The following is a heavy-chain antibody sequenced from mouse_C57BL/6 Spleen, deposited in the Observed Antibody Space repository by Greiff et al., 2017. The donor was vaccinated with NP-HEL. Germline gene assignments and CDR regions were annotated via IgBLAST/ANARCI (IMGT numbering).Heavy chain of an antibody. D-gene: IGHD2-4*01. J-gene: IGHJ2*01. CDR1: GYAFSSYW. CDR2: IYPGDGDT. V-gene: IGHV1-80*01. CDR3: AREGNYYDYSYYFDY. Sequence: QVQLQQSGAELVKPGASVKISCKASGYAFSSYWMNWVKQRPGKGLEWIGQIYPGDGDTNYNGKFKGKATLTADKSSSTAYMQLSSLTSEDSAVYFCAREGNYYDYSYYFDYWGQGTTLTVSS.